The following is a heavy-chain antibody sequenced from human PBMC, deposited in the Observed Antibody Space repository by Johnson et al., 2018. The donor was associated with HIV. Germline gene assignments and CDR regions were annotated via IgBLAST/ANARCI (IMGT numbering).Heavy chain of an antibody. D-gene: IGHD1-26*01. CDR2: ISYDGSNK. CDR3: ARDSPRIVGVPDAFDI. CDR1: AFTFSRHA. J-gene: IGHJ3*02. V-gene: IGHV3-30*04. Sequence: QMLLVESGGGVVQPERSLRLSCSASAFTFSRHAMHWVRQAPGKGPEWVACISYDGSNKYYADSVKGRFTISRDNSKNTLYLQMNSLRTEDTAIYSCARDSPRIVGVPDAFDIWGQGTMVTVSS.